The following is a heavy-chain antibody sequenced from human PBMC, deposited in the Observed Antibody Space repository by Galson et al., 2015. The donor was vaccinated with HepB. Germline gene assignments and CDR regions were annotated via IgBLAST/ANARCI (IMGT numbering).Heavy chain of an antibody. V-gene: IGHV3-48*04. CDR2: ISSSSSTI. Sequence: SLRLSCAASGFTFSSYSMNWVRQAPGKGLEWVSYISSSSSTIYYADSVKGRFTISRDNAKNSLYLQMNSLRAEDTAVYYCASPTGRYFDLWGRGTLVTVSS. CDR3: ASPTGRYFDL. J-gene: IGHJ2*01. CDR1: GFTFSSYS.